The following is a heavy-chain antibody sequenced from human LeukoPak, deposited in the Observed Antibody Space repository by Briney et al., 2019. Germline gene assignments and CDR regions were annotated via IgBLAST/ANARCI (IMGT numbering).Heavy chain of an antibody. V-gene: IGHV3-30-3*01. J-gene: IGHJ5*02. CDR3: ARDRVAAAGNRWFDP. CDR2: ISYDGSNK. D-gene: IGHD6-13*01. Sequence: PGGSLRLSCAASGFTFSSYAMHWVRQAPGKGLEWVAVISYDGSNKYYADSVKGRFTISRDSSKNTLYLQMNSLRAEDTAVYYCARDRVAAAGNRWFDPWGQGTLVTVSS. CDR1: GFTFSSYA.